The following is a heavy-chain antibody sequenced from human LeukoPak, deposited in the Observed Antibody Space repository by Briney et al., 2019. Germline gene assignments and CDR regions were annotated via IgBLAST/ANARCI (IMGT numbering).Heavy chain of an antibody. CDR2: IKQDGGEK. V-gene: IGHV3-7*03. CDR3: ARSSWTALLRTPIDY. D-gene: IGHD6-13*01. Sequence: PGGSLRLSCEASGLTFNKYWMTWVRQAPGKGLEWVANIKQDGGEKNYVDSVKGRFTISRDNSKNSLYLQMNSLRTEDTALYYCARSSWTALLRTPIDYWGQGTLVTVSS. J-gene: IGHJ4*02. CDR1: GLTFNKYW.